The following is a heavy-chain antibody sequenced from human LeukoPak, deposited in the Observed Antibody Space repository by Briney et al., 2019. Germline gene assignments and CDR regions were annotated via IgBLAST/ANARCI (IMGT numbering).Heavy chain of an antibody. Sequence: PGGSLRLSCAASGFILSDYNMHWVRQAPGKGLEWVAVISYDGSNKYYEDSVKGRFTISRDNSKNTLYLQMNSLRAEDMAVYYCAREEWYYFDYWGQGTLVTVSS. CDR3: AREEWYYFDY. J-gene: IGHJ4*02. CDR1: GFILSDYN. D-gene: IGHD3-3*01. V-gene: IGHV3-30-3*01. CDR2: ISYDGSNK.